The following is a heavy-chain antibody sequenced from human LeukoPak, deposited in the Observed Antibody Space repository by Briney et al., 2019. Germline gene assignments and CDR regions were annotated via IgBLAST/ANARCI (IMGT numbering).Heavy chain of an antibody. CDR3: ARDKSLITIFGVVRPGAFDI. Sequence: PSETLSLTCTVSGGSISSYYWSWIRQPPGKGLEWIGYIYYSGSTNYNPSLKSRVTISVDTSKNQFSLKLSSVTAADTAVYYCARDKSLITIFGVVRPGAFDIWGQGTMVTVSS. J-gene: IGHJ3*02. CDR1: GGSISSYY. CDR2: IYYSGST. V-gene: IGHV4-59*01. D-gene: IGHD3-3*01.